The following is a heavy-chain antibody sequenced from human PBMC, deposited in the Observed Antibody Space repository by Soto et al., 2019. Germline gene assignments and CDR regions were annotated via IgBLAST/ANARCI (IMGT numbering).Heavy chain of an antibody. Sequence: SETLSLTSTVSGGAISSGGYYWSWIRQHPGKGLEWIGYIYYSGSTYYNPSLKSRVTISVDTSKNQFSLKLSSVTAADTAVYYCARDRGSSWPPYYGMDVWGQGTTVT. CDR1: GGAISSGGYY. D-gene: IGHD6-13*01. J-gene: IGHJ6*02. CDR3: ARDRGSSWPPYYGMDV. V-gene: IGHV4-31*03. CDR2: IYYSGST.